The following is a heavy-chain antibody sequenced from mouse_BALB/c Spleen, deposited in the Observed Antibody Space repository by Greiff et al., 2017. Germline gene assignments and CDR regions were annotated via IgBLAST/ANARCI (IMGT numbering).Heavy chain of an antibody. CDR1: GFNIKDTY. Sequence: VQLQQSGAELVKPGASVKLSCTASGFNIKDTYMHWVKQRPEQGLEWIGRIDPANGNTKYDPKFQGKATITADTSSNTAYLQLSSLTSEDTAVYYCGLLRHFYYFDYWGQGTTLTVSS. D-gene: IGHD1-2*01. V-gene: IGHV14-3*02. CDR3: GLLRHFYYFDY. CDR2: IDPANGNT. J-gene: IGHJ2*01.